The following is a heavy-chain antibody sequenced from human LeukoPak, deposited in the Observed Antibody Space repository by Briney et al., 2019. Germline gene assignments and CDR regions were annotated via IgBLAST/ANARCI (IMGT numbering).Heavy chain of an antibody. V-gene: IGHV3-23*01. Sequence: PGGSLRLSCAASGFTFSSYAMSWVRQAPGKGLEWVSGSGSGGSTYYADSVKGRFTISRDNSKNTLYLQRNSLRAEDTAVYYCAKDFWSGYYPNYWGQGTLVTVSS. J-gene: IGHJ4*02. CDR2: SGSGGST. D-gene: IGHD3-3*01. CDR3: AKDFWSGYYPNY. CDR1: GFTFSSYA.